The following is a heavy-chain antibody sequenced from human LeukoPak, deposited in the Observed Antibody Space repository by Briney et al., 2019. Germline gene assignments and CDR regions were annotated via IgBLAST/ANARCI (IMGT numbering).Heavy chain of an antibody. Sequence: ASVKVSCKASGYTFTSYGISWVRQAPGQGLEWMGWISAYNGNTNYAQKLQGRVTMTTDTSTSTAYMELRSLRSDDTAVYYCARGYYDYVWGSYRKYFDYWGQGTLVTVSS. D-gene: IGHD3-16*02. J-gene: IGHJ4*02. CDR1: GYTFTSYG. V-gene: IGHV1-18*01. CDR3: ARGYYDYVWGSYRKYFDY. CDR2: ISAYNGNT.